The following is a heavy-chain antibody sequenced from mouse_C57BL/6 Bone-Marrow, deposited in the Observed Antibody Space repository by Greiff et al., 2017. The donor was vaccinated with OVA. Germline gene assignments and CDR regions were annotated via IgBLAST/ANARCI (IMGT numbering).Heavy chain of an antibody. CDR2: INPSTGGT. V-gene: IGHV1-42*01. D-gene: IGHD4-1*01. Sequence: EVQRVESGPELVKPGASVKISCKASGYSFTGYYMNWVKQSPEKSLEWIGEINPSTGGTTYNQKFKAKATLTVDKSSSTAYMQLKSLTAEDSAVYYCARRGLGDYWGQGTTLTVSS. J-gene: IGHJ2*01. CDR3: ARRGLGDY. CDR1: GYSFTGYY.